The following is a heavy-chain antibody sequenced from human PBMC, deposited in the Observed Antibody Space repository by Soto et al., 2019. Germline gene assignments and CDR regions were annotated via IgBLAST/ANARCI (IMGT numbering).Heavy chain of an antibody. D-gene: IGHD2-15*01. Sequence: GGSLRLSCAASGFTFSSYAMSWVRQAPGKGLEWVSAISGSGGSTYYADSVKGRFTISRDNSKNTLYLQMNSLRAEDTAVYYCATGYCSGGSCYSTYYYYYYMDVWGKGTTVTVSS. V-gene: IGHV3-23*01. CDR3: ATGYCSGGSCYSTYYYYYYMDV. CDR2: ISGSGGST. J-gene: IGHJ6*03. CDR1: GFTFSSYA.